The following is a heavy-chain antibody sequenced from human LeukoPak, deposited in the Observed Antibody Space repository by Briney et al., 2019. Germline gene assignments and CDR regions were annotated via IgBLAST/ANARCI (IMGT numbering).Heavy chain of an antibody. CDR1: GFTFSNYN. D-gene: IGHD3-10*01. J-gene: IGHJ4*02. Sequence: PGGSLRLSCAASGFTFSNYNMNWVRQPPGKGLQWVSYISSSSNIIYYADSVKGRFTISRDNAKNSLFLQMNSLRAEDTAVYYSARDFAREFTIDYWGQGTLVTVSS. CDR3: ARDFAREFTIDY. V-gene: IGHV3-48*01. CDR2: ISSSSNII.